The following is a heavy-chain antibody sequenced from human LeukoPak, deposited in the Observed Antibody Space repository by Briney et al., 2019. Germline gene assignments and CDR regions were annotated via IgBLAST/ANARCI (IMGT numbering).Heavy chain of an antibody. D-gene: IGHD6-19*01. CDR1: GFTFSSYA. CDR2: ISYDGSNK. V-gene: IGHV3-30*04. Sequence: GGSLRLSCAASGFTFSSYAMHWVRQALGKGLEWVAVISYDGSNKYYADSVKGRFTISRDNSKNTLYLQMNSLRAEDTAVYYCAREYSSGWTYYFDYWGQGTLVTVSS. J-gene: IGHJ4*02. CDR3: AREYSSGWTYYFDY.